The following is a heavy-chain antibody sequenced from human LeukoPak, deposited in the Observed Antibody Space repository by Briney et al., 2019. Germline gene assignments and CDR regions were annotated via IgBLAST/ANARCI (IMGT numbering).Heavy chain of an antibody. J-gene: IGHJ4*02. CDR2: INHSGST. D-gene: IGHD3-22*01. CDR3: ASRPPYDSSGYYFTFGF. V-gene: IGHV4-34*01. CDR1: GGSFSGYY. Sequence: PSETLSLTCAVYGGSFSGYYWSWIRQPPGKGLEWIGEINHSGSTNYNPSLKSRVTISVDTSKNQFSLKLSSVTAADTAVYCCASRPPYDSSGYYFTFGFWGQGTLVTVSS.